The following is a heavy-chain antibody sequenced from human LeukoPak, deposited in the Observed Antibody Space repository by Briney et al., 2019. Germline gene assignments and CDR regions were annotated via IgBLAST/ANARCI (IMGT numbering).Heavy chain of an antibody. J-gene: IGHJ4*02. V-gene: IGHV1-2*02. CDR2: INPNSGGT. D-gene: IGHD5-12*01. CDR1: GYTFTGYY. Sequence: ASVKVSCKASGYTFTGYYMHWVQQAPGQGLEWMGWINPNSGGTNYAQKFQGRVTMTRDTSISTAYMELSRLRSDDTAMYYCAREGGDIVATIGSDYWGQGTLVTVSS. CDR3: AREGGDIVATIGSDY.